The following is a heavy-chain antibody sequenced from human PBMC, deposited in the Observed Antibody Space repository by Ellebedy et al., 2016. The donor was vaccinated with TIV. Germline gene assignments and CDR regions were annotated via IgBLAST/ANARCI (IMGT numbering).Heavy chain of an antibody. D-gene: IGHD3-3*01. V-gene: IGHV1-69*06. CDR1: GGTFSSYA. CDR3: ATRIFGVDYDPRELDY. CDR2: IIPIFGTA. J-gene: IGHJ4*02. Sequence: SVKVSXKASGGTFSSYAISWVRQAPGQGLEWMGGIIPIFGTANYAQKFQGRVTITADKSTSTAYMELSSLRSEDTAVYYCATRIFGVDYDPRELDYWGQGTLVTVSS.